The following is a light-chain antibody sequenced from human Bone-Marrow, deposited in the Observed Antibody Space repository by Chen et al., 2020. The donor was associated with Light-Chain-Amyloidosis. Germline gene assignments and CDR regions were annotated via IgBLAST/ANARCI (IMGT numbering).Light chain of an antibody. J-gene: IGKJ2*01. CDR2: RAS. CDR1: QSINND. V-gene: IGKV3-15*01. Sequence: EIVMTQSPATLSVSPGERVTLSCRASQSINNDLAWYQQKPGQAPRLLIYRASIRATGIPARFSGSGSGTEFTLTISSLQSEDFAVYYCQQYNNWPPYTFGQGTKLEIK. CDR3: QQYNNWPPYT.